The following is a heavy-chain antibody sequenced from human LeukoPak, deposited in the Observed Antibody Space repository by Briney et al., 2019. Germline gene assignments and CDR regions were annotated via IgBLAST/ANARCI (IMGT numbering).Heavy chain of an antibody. J-gene: IGHJ3*02. CDR2: LNPNYRDT. CDR3: ARGAYDYDAFDI. CDR1: GYTFTSYY. Sequence: ASVKVSCKASGYTFTSYYMHWVRQAPGQGLEWTGRLNPNYRDTNFAQRFQGRVTMTRDTTITTAFMEVNNLRSDDTAIYYCARGAYDYDAFDIWGQGTLVTVSS. V-gene: IGHV1-2*06. D-gene: IGHD4-11*01.